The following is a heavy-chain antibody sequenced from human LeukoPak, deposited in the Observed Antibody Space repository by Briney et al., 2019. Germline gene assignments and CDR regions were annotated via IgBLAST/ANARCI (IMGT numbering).Heavy chain of an antibody. D-gene: IGHD3-22*01. Sequence: SVKVSCKASGFTFTSSAMQWVRQARGHRLEWIGWIVVGSGNTNYAQKFQERVTITRDMSTSTAYMELSSLRSEDTAVYYCAAAYYYYDSRPFDYWGQGTLVTVSS. V-gene: IGHV1-58*02. CDR2: IVVGSGNT. CDR1: GFTFTSSA. J-gene: IGHJ4*02. CDR3: AAAYYYYDSRPFDY.